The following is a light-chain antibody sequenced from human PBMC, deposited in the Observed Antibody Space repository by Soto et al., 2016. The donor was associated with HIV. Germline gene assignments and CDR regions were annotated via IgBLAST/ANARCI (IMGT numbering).Light chain of an antibody. CDR1: KLGEKY. CDR3: QAWDNITAL. CDR2: QDN. J-gene: IGLJ2*01. V-gene: IGLV3-1*01. Sequence: SYELTQPPSLSVSPGQIASITCSENKLGEKYVCWFQQKPGQSPVQVIYQDNKRPSGIPERFSGSNSGNTATLTISGTQAMDEADYYCQAWDNITALFGGGTKLTV.